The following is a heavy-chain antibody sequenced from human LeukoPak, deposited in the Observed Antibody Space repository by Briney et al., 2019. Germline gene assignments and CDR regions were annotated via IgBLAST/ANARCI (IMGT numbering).Heavy chain of an antibody. V-gene: IGHV1-18*01. CDR2: ISAYNGNT. CDR3: ASGEQQLAPAAGMDV. J-gene: IGHJ6*02. Sequence: ASVKVSCKASGYTFTSYGISWVRQAPGQGLEWMGWISAYNGNTNYAQKLQGRVTMTTDTSTSTAYMELRSLRSDDTAVYYCASGEQQLAPAAGMDVWGQGTTVTVSS. D-gene: IGHD6-13*01. CDR1: GYTFTSYG.